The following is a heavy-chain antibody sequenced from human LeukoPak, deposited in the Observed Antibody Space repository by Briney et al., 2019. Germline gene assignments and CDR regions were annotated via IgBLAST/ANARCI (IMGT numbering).Heavy chain of an antibody. CDR1: GDSVSINSAA. D-gene: IGHD3-16*01. J-gene: IGHJ4*02. Sequence: QALSLTFASAGDSVSINSAAWNWVRRAPGRGLEWLGRTYYRSKWYNDYAVSVKSRITINPDTSKNQFSLQLNSVTPEDTAVYYCARKSGGKAFDYWGQGTLVTVSS. CDR3: ARKSGGKAFDY. CDR2: TYYRSKWYN. V-gene: IGHV6-1*01.